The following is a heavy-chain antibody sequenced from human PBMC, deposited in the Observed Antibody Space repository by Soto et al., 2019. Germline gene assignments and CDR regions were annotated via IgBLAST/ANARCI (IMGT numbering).Heavy chain of an antibody. CDR3: AHRRGGYNWSDGNFDY. CDR2: IYWDNDR. V-gene: IGHV2-5*02. D-gene: IGHD1-20*01. Sequence: QITLEESGPALVNPTQTLTLTCTFSGFSLSTSGVGVGWIRQPPGKALEWLGLIYWDNDRRYSPSLRSRLTITKDTSKNQVVLTLTDMGPVDTATYYCAHRRGGYNWSDGNFDYWGQGTPVTVSS. CDR1: GFSLSTSGVG. J-gene: IGHJ4*02.